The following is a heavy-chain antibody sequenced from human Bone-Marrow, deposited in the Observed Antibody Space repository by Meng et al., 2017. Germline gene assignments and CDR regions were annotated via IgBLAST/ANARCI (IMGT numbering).Heavy chain of an antibody. Sequence: GESLKISCAASGFTFSSHAMHWVRQAPGKGLEWVAVISYDGSNKYYADSVKGRFTISRDNSKNTLYLQMNSLRAEDTAVYYCARDLSSSSWYYYYYGMDVWGQGTTVTVSS. J-gene: IGHJ6*02. CDR2: ISYDGSNK. V-gene: IGHV3-30*04. CDR1: GFTFSSHA. D-gene: IGHD6-13*01. CDR3: ARDLSSSSWYYYYYGMDV.